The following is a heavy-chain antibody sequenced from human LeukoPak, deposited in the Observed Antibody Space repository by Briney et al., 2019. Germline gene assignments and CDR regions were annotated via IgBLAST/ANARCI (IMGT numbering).Heavy chain of an antibody. V-gene: IGHV5-51*01. CDR3: ARRYYDILTGPDAFGI. D-gene: IGHD3-9*01. J-gene: IGHJ3*02. CDR1: GYSFTSYW. Sequence: GESLKISCKGSGYSFTSYWIGWVRQMPGKGLEWMGIIYPGDSDTRYSPSFQGQVTISADKSISTAYLQWSSLKASDTAMYYCARRYYDILTGPDAFGIWGQGTMVTVSS. CDR2: IYPGDSDT.